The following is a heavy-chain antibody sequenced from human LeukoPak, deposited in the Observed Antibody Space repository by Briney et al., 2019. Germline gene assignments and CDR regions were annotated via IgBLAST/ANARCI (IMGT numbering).Heavy chain of an antibody. Sequence: SETLSLTCTVSGGSISSYYWSWIRQPAGKGLEWIGRIYTSGSTNYNPSLKSRVTISVDPFKNQFSLKLSYVTAADTAMYYCARGGMVDITDCFDPWGQGTLVTVSS. J-gene: IGHJ5*02. D-gene: IGHD1-26*01. CDR2: IYTSGST. V-gene: IGHV4-4*07. CDR1: GGSISSYY. CDR3: ARGGMVDITDCFDP.